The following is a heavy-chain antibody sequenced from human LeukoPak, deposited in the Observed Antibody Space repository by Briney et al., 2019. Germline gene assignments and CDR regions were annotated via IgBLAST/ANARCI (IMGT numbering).Heavy chain of an antibody. Sequence: GGSLRLSCTASGFTFSNYAMSWVRQDPGKGLEWVSAISGSGGSTYYADSVKGRFTISRDNSKNTLYLQMNSLRAEDTAVYYCAKDTRPGWSDAFDIWGQGTMVTVSS. CDR1: GFTFSNYA. D-gene: IGHD2-15*01. J-gene: IGHJ3*02. CDR3: AKDTRPGWSDAFDI. V-gene: IGHV3-23*01. CDR2: ISGSGGST.